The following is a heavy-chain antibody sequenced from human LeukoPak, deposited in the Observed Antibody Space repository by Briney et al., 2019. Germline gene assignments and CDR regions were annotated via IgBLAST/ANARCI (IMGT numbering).Heavy chain of an antibody. Sequence: GGSLRLSCVASGFTFSSYSMNWVRQAPGKGLEWVSSISSNSNYIYYADSVKGRFSISRDNAKNSLYLQMSSLRAEDTAVYYCARDYRDYDFWSGHEPDWGQGTLVTVSS. CDR3: ARDYRDYDFWSGHEPD. CDR2: ISSNSNYI. D-gene: IGHD3-3*01. V-gene: IGHV3-21*01. CDR1: GFTFSSYS. J-gene: IGHJ4*02.